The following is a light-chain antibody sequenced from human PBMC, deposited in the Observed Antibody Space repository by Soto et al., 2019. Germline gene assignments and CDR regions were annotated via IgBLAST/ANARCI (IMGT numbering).Light chain of an antibody. CDR1: QSVSSY. V-gene: IGKV3-15*01. J-gene: IGKJ1*01. CDR2: GAS. CDR3: QQYNNWPPWT. Sequence: EIVIPQSPATLSLSPGESATLSSRASQSVSSYLAWYQQRPGQAPRLLIYGASTRATGIPARFSGSGSGTAFTLTISSLQSEDFAVYYCQQYNNWPPWTFGRGTKVDIK.